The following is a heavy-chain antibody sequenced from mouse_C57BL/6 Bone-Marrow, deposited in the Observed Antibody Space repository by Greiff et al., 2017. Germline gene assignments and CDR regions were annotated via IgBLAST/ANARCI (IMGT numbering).Heavy chain of an antibody. CDR3: ARRGYYGLDY. Sequence: EVKLQESGGDLVKPGGSLKLSCAASGFTFSSYGMSWVRQTPDKRLEWVATISSGGSYTYYPDSLKGRFTISRDNAKNTLYLQMSSLKSEDTAMYYCARRGYYGLDYWGQGTTLTVSS. J-gene: IGHJ2*01. CDR1: GFTFSSYG. CDR2: ISSGGSYT. V-gene: IGHV5-6*02. D-gene: IGHD1-1*01.